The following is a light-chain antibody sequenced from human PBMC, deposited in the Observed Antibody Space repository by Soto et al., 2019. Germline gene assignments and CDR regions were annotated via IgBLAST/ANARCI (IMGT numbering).Light chain of an antibody. V-gene: IGKV3-20*01. Sequence: EIALTQSPGTLSVSPGERATLSCRASQSVSSNLAWYQQKPGQAPRGLIYGASSRATGIPDRFSGSGFGTDFTLTISRLEPEDFAVYYCQHYDISVFAFGPGTIVDIK. CDR1: QSVSSN. J-gene: IGKJ3*01. CDR2: GAS. CDR3: QHYDISVFA.